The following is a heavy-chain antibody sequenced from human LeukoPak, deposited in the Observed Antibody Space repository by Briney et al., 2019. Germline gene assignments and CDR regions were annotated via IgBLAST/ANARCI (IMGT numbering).Heavy chain of an antibody. CDR2: IRYDGSNK. CDR3: ARDAYCGGDCYLPRSDFDY. D-gene: IGHD2-21*01. Sequence: GGSLRLSCAASGFTFSSYGMHWVRQAPGKGLEWVAFIRYDGSNKYYADFVKGRFTISRDNSKNTLYLQMNSLRAEDTAVYYCARDAYCGGDCYLPRSDFDYWGQGTLVTVSS. J-gene: IGHJ4*02. CDR1: GFTFSSYG. V-gene: IGHV3-30*02.